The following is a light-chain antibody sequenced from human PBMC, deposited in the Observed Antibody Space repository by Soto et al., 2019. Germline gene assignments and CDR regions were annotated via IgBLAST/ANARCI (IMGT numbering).Light chain of an antibody. Sequence: DKQMNKSPSTLSASVGDRVTITCRASQSISSWLAWYQQKPGKAPKLLIYDASSLESGVPSRFSGSGSGTEFTLTISSLQPDDFATYYCQQYNSYSPWTFGQGTKVDIK. CDR2: DAS. CDR1: QSISSW. J-gene: IGKJ1*01. CDR3: QQYNSYSPWT. V-gene: IGKV1-5*01.